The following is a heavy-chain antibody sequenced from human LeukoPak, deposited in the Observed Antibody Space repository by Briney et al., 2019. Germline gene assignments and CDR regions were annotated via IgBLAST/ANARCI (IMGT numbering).Heavy chain of an antibody. J-gene: IGHJ4*02. Sequence: GGSLRLSCAASGFTFSDYYMSWIRQAPGKGLEWVSYISSSGSTIYYADSVKGRFTISRDNSKNTLYLQMNSLRADDTAVYYCARDSSMLRGPLVIYYFDFWGQGTLVTVSS. V-gene: IGHV3-11*01. CDR2: ISSSGSTI. CDR1: GFTFSDYY. D-gene: IGHD3-10*01. CDR3: ARDSSMLRGPLVIYYFDF.